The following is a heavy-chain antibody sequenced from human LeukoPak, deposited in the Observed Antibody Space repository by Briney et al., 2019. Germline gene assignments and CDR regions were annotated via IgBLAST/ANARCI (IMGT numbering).Heavy chain of an antibody. CDR1: GFTVSSNY. CDR2: IYSGGST. Sequence: GGSLRLSCAASGFTVSSNYMSWVRQAPGKGLEWVSVIYSGGSTYYADSVKGRFTISRDNSKNTLYLQMNGLRAEDTAVYYCARGVPMMYYYDSSGYINWFDPWGQGTLVTVSS. V-gene: IGHV3-53*01. D-gene: IGHD3-22*01. J-gene: IGHJ5*02. CDR3: ARGVPMMYYYDSSGYINWFDP.